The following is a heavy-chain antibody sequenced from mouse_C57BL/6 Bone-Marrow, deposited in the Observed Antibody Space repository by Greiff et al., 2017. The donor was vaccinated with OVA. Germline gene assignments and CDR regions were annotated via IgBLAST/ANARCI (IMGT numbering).Heavy chain of an antibody. CDR1: GFTFSDFY. CDR2: SRNKANDYTT. D-gene: IGHD2-2*01. J-gene: IGHJ2*01. V-gene: IGHV7-1*01. CDR3: ERDAVGYDGGLDN. Sequence: EVKVVESGGGLVQSGRSLRLSCATSGFTFSDFYMEWVRQAPGKGLEWIAASRNKANDYTTEYSASVKGRFIVSRDTSQSILYLQMNALRAGETAIYYCERDAVGYDGGLDNWGQGKTLTVSS.